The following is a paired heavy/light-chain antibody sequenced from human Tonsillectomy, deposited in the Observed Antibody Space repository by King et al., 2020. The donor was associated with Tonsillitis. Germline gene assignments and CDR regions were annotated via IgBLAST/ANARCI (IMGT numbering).Heavy chain of an antibody. CDR1: GYSFTSYW. V-gene: IGHV5-51*01. J-gene: IGHJ3*01. CDR2: IFPGDSDI. Sequence: EVQLVQSGAEVKEPGESLRISCKASGYSFTSYWIGWVRQKPGKGLEWMGIIFPGDSDIKYSRSFEDIVTITINVSISTAYLQWDNLKASDTATYYCARRKDILTTPRSNAFDVWGQGTVVSVSS. D-gene: IGHD2-15*01. CDR3: ARRKDILTTPRSNAFDV.
Light chain of an antibody. J-gene: IGLJ3*02. CDR1: SGSVSRSHY. CDR2: DTD. CDR3: ALYMGGGIWV. V-gene: IGLV8-61*01. Sequence: QTVVTQEPSFSVSPGGTVTLTCGLSSGSVSRSHYPSWYQQAPGQAPRTLISDTDTRSSGVPDRFSGSILGNKAALIITGAQAGDASDYHCALYMGGGIWVFGGGTKLTVL.